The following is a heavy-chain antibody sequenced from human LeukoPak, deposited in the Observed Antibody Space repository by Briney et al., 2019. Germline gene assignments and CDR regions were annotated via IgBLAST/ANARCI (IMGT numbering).Heavy chain of an antibody. Sequence: PGGSLRLSCAASGFPFSTYGMHWVRQAPGKGLEWVTVISYDASNQYYPDSVKGRFTISRDNSKNTLYLQMNSLRAEDTAVYYCAKDQENSSGWYTDYWGQGTLVIVSS. CDR3: AKDQENSSGWYTDY. J-gene: IGHJ4*02. CDR2: ISYDASNQ. CDR1: GFPFSTYG. D-gene: IGHD6-19*01. V-gene: IGHV3-30*18.